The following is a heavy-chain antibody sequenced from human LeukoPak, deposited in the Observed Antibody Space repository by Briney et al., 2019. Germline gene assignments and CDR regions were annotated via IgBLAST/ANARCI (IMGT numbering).Heavy chain of an antibody. CDR3: AKLSLGATYYFDY. Sequence: GGSLRLSCAASGFTFSSYAMSWVRQAPGKGLEWVSAISGSGGSTYYADSVKGRFTISRDNSKNTLCLQMNSLRAEDTAVYYCAKLSLGATYYFDYWGQGTLVTVSS. CDR2: ISGSGGST. D-gene: IGHD1-26*01. J-gene: IGHJ4*02. V-gene: IGHV3-23*01. CDR1: GFTFSSYA.